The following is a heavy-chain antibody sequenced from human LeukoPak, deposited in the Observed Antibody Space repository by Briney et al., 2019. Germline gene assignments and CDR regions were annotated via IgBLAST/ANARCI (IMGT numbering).Heavy chain of an antibody. CDR3: AKNFDP. Sequence: GGSLRLSCVASGFTFTSSDFNWIRQAPGKGLEWLSTITRSGSNLYYADSVKGRFTTSRDDAKDSVYLQMESLRVEDTAIYYWAKNFDPWARGPLVPVSS. V-gene: IGHV3-21*01. CDR1: GFTFTSSD. J-gene: IGHJ5*02. CDR2: ITRSGSNL. D-gene: IGHD3-3*01.